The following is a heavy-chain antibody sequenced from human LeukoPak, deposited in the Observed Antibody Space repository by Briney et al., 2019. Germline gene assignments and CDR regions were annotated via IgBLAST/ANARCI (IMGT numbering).Heavy chain of an antibody. CDR2: ISWNSGNI. CDR3: AKDCHTPLVGGYFDY. J-gene: IGHJ4*02. CDR1: GFTFDDYA. Sequence: GRSLRLSCAASGFTFDDYAMHWVRQAPGKGLEWVSGISWNSGNIDYADSVKGRFTISRDNSKNTLYLQMNSLRAEDTAVYYCAKDCHTPLVGGYFDYWGQGTLVTVSS. V-gene: IGHV3-9*01. D-gene: IGHD2-15*01.